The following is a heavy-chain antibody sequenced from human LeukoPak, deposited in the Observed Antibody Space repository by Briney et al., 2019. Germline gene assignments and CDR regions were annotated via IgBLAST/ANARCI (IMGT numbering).Heavy chain of an antibody. D-gene: IGHD6-6*01. CDR2: ISAYTGNT. CDR3: AGSYSSSSNFDY. Sequence: ASVKVSCKASGYPFTSYGITWVRQAPGQGPEWMGWISAYTGNTNYAQKFQGRVYMTTGTSTTTAYMELRSLRSDDTAVYYCAGSYSSSSNFDYWGQGTLVTVSS. V-gene: IGHV1-18*01. CDR1: GYPFTSYG. J-gene: IGHJ4*02.